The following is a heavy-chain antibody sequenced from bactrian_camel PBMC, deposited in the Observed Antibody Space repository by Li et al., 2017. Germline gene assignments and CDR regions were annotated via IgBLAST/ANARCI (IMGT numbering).Heavy chain of an antibody. J-gene: IGHJ6*01. D-gene: IGHD2*01. CDR3: AFRSGGTHVRCRQWGY. V-gene: IGHV3S67*01. CDR1: GYTNSYYC. CDR2: LGNDGSI. Sequence: QLVESGGGSVQAGQSLRLSCAVSGYTNSYYCMAWFRQGPGKRREGVATLGNDGSIDYANSVKGRFTISQDKAKNTGALQMNSLKYADTGAYYCAFRSGGTHVRCRQWGYWGQGTQVTVS.